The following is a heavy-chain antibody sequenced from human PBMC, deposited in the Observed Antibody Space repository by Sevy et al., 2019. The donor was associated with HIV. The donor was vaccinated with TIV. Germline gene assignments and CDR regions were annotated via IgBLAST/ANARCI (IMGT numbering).Heavy chain of an antibody. D-gene: IGHD5-12*01. CDR2: VFPNSGGT. V-gene: IGHV1-2*06. CDR3: ARDRGYSGYLYFDY. CDR1: GYTFTGDY. Sequence: ASVKVSCKASGYTFTGDYLHWVRQAPGHGLEWMGRVFPNSGGTNYAQKFQGRVTMTRDTSISTAYMELSRLRSDDTAVYYCARDRGYSGYLYFDYWGQGTLVTVSS. J-gene: IGHJ4*02.